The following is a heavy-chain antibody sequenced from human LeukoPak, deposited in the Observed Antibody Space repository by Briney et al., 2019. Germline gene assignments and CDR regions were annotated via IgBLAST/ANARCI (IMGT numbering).Heavy chain of an antibody. J-gene: IGHJ4*02. Sequence: GRSLRLSCAASGFVFSNYWVTWVRQAPGKGLEWVANIKEDGSERYYVDSVKGRFTISRDNAKNSLYLQMNSLRAEDTAVYYCSGGSRFVDYWGQGALVTVSS. V-gene: IGHV3-7*04. CDR1: GFVFSNYW. D-gene: IGHD3-10*01. CDR3: SGGSRFVDY. CDR2: IKEDGSER.